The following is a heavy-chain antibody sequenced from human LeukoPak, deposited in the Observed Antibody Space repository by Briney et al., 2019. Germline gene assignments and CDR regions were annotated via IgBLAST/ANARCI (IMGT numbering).Heavy chain of an antibody. CDR3: ARRAYSYGHYYYFDF. CDR1: GGSISSYP. V-gene: IGHV4-59*01. Sequence: ASETLSLTCTVSGGSISSYPWSWIRQPPGKGLEWIGYIYYTGSSNYNPSLKSRVSISLDTSKNHFSLRLSSVTAADTAVYYCARRAYSYGHYYYFDFWGQGTLVTVSS. CDR2: IYYTGSS. D-gene: IGHD5-18*01. J-gene: IGHJ4*02.